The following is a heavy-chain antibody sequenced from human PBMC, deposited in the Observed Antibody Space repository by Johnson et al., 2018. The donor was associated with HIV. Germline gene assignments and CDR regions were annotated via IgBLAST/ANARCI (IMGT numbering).Heavy chain of an antibody. J-gene: IGHJ3*02. CDR1: AFSFNSYW. Sequence: VQLVESGGGLVQPGGSLRLSCAASAFSFNSYWMSWVRQAPGKGLEWVANIKQDGSERYYVDSVKGRFTISRDNANNLLYLQMDRLRAEDTALYYCARGKGAAAGLDTFDIWGQGTMVSVSS. CDR2: IKQDGSER. CDR3: ARGKGAAAGLDTFDI. D-gene: IGHD6-13*01. V-gene: IGHV3-7*05.